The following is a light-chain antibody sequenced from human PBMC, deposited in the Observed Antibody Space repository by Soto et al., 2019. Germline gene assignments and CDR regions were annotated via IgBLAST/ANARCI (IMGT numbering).Light chain of an antibody. CDR1: QSVSSTY. J-gene: IGKJ3*01. Sequence: EIVLTQSPDTLSLSPGERATLSCRASQSVSSTYLGWYHQKPGQAPRLLISGASNRATGIPDRFSGSGSGTDFTLTISRLAPEDFAVYYCQQFGTIPFTFGPGTKVDV. CDR2: GAS. CDR3: QQFGTIPFT. V-gene: IGKV3-20*01.